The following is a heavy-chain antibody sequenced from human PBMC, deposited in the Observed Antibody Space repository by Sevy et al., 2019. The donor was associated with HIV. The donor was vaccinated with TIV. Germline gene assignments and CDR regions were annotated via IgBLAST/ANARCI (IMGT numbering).Heavy chain of an antibody. D-gene: IGHD3-16*01. CDR2: ISGSGGST. V-gene: IGHV3-23*01. Sequence: GSLRLSCAASGFTFSSYAMNWVRQAPGKGLEWVSAISGSGGSTYYADSVKGRFTISRDNSKNTLYLQMNSLRAEDTAVYYCAKDRPWGGVQKYYFDYWGQGTLVTVSS. J-gene: IGHJ4*02. CDR1: GFTFSSYA. CDR3: AKDRPWGGVQKYYFDY.